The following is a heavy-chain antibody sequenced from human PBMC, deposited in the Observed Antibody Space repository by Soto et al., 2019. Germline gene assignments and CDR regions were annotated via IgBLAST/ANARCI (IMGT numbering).Heavy chain of an antibody. V-gene: IGHV6-1*01. D-gene: IGHD5-12*01. CDR1: GASVSSNSAA. CDR3: ASCRDIYGTCSAPFEY. J-gene: IGHJ4*01. CDR2: TYYRSKWYN. Sequence: SQTLSLTCAISGASVSSNSAAWNWIRQSPSRGLEWLGRTYYRSKWYNDYAVSVKSRITINPGTSKNQISLQLNSVTPEDTAVYYCASCRDIYGTCSAPFEYWGLGLLVAPSS.